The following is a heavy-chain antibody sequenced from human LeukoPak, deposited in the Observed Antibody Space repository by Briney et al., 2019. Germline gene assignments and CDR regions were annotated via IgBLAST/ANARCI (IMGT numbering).Heavy chain of an antibody. CDR3: AKDQDPHSYGSGSYAPFDY. Sequence: GGSLRLSCVASGFSFTTHAMGWVRQAPGKGLEWVSHISGSGGSTKYSGSVKGRFTISRDNSKNTLYLQINSLGADDTAVYYCAKDQDPHSYGSGSYAPFDYWGQGTLVTVSS. J-gene: IGHJ4*02. CDR2: ISGSGGST. D-gene: IGHD3-10*01. V-gene: IGHV3-23*01. CDR1: GFSFTTHA.